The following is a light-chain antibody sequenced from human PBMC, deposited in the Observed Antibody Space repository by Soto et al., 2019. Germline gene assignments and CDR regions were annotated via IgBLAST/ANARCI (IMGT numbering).Light chain of an antibody. J-gene: IGLJ3*02. CDR2: ELT. Sequence: QSALTQPASVSGSPGQSITISCTGTSSDVGADNYVCWYQQHPDNAPKLIIYELTNRPSGVSNRFSGSKSGNTASLTISGLQVEDEADYYCSSYSTTSTLVVFGGGTKLTVL. V-gene: IGLV2-14*03. CDR1: SSDVGADNY. CDR3: SSYSTTSTLVV.